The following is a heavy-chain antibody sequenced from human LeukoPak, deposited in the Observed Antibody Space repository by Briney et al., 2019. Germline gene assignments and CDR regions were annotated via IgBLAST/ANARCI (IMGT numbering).Heavy chain of an antibody. CDR1: GFTFTSYA. CDR3: ARLYYYNSSGYGSIPY. J-gene: IGHJ4*02. D-gene: IGHD3-22*01. CDR2: ISDSGGST. Sequence: GGSLRLSCGGSGFTFTSYAMSWVRQAPGKGLEWVSTISDSGGSTYYADSVKGRFTISRDNSKNTLYLQMNGLRAEDTAVYYCARLYYYNSSGYGSIPYWGQGPLVTVSS. V-gene: IGHV3-23*01.